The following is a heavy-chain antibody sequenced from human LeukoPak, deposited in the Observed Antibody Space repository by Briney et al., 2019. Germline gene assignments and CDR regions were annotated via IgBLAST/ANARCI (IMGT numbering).Heavy chain of an antibody. CDR3: ARRDISSGWTFDY. D-gene: IGHD6-19*01. J-gene: IGHJ4*02. CDR1: GGSIRNYH. CDR2: IHTSGNN. V-gene: IGHV4-4*07. Sequence: SETLSLTRTVSGGSIRNYHWSWIRQPAGKGLEWIGQIHTSGNNNYNPPLKSRVSMSIDTTEDQVSLTIRSVTAADTAFYYCARRDISSGWTFDYWGQGSLVTDSS.